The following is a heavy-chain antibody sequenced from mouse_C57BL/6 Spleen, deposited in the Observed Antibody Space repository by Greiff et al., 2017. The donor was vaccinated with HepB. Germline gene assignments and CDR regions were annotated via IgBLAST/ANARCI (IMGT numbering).Heavy chain of an antibody. Sequence: EVKLQESGGGLVQPGGSMKLSCVASGFTFSNYWMNWVRQSPEKGLEWVAQIRLKSDNYATHYAESVKGRFTISRDDSKSSVYLQMNNLRAEDTGMYYCTDGSSLDYWGPGTTLTVSS. J-gene: IGHJ2*01. D-gene: IGHD1-1*01. V-gene: IGHV6-3*01. CDR3: TDGSSLDY. CDR1: GFTFSNYW. CDR2: IRLKSDNYAT.